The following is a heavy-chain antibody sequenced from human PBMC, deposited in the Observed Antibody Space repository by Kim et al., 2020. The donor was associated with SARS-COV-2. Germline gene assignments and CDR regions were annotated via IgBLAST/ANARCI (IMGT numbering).Heavy chain of an antibody. CDR3: AGELDYKVNWFDP. D-gene: IGHD4-4*01. CDR2: ISSSSSYI. CDR1: GFTFSSYS. V-gene: IGHV3-21*01. Sequence: GGSLRLSCAASGFTFSSYSMNWVRQAPGKGVEWVSSISSSSSYIYYADSVKGRFTISRDNAKNSLYLQMNSLRAEDTAVYYCAGELDYKVNWFDPWGQGTLVTVSS. J-gene: IGHJ5*02.